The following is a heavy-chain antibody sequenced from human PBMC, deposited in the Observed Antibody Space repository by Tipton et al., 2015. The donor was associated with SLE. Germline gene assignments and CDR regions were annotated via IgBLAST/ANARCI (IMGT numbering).Heavy chain of an antibody. V-gene: IGHV4-31*03. Sequence: TLSLTCTVSGGSISRAGYYWSWIRQRPGKGLEWFGYIHHSGSTYYSPSLKSRVTISVDTSKNQFSLKLSSVTAADTAVYYCARGASPPATAGTVWFVPWGQGALVTVSS. D-gene: IGHD1-1*01. CDR1: GGSISRAGYY. J-gene: IGHJ5*02. CDR3: ARGASPPATAGTVWFVP. CDR2: IHHSGST.